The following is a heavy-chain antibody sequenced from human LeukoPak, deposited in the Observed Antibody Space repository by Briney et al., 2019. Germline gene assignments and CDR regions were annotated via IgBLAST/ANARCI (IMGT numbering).Heavy chain of an antibody. Sequence: PSETLSLTCTVSGGSISSYYWSWIRQPPGKGLEWIGYIYYSGSTNYNPSLKSRVTISVDTSKNQFSLKLSSATAADTAVYYCASTPTQYSSSYFDPWGQGTLVTVSS. J-gene: IGHJ5*02. CDR3: ASTPTQYSSSYFDP. CDR1: GGSISSYY. V-gene: IGHV4-59*01. CDR2: IYYSGST. D-gene: IGHD6-6*01.